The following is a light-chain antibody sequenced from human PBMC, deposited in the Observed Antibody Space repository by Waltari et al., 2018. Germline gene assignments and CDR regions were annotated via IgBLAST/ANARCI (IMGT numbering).Light chain of an antibody. J-gene: IGKJ1*01. CDR2: DAS. CDR1: QSVSSY. V-gene: IGKV3-11*01. Sequence: EIVLTQSPATLSLSPGERATLSCRASQSVSSYLAWYQQKPGQAPRLLIYDASNRATGIPARFSGSGSGTDFTLTISSLEPEDFAVYYWQQRSNWLWTFGQGTKVEIK. CDR3: QQRSNWLWT.